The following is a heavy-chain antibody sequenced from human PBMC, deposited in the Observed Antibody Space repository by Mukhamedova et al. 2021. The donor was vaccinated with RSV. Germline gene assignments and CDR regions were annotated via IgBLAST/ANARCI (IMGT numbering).Heavy chain of an antibody. D-gene: IGHD3-10*01. J-gene: IGHJ6*02. Sequence: GLEWVSSISADGDTTFYAGFVQGRFAISRDNSKNTVSLQMNSLRADDTAVYYCAKSLSYGLAAVATTSGGMDVWGQGTTVTV. V-gene: IGHV3-23*01. CDR3: AKSLSYGLAAVATTSGGMDV. CDR2: ISADGDTT.